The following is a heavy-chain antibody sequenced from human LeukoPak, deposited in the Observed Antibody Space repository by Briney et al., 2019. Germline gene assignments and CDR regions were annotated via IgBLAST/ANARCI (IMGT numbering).Heavy chain of an antibody. J-gene: IGHJ3*02. CDR2: IYPGDSDT. CDR1: GYSFTSYW. Sequence: KPGESLKISCKGSGYSFTSYWIGWVRQMPGEGLEGMGIIYPGDSDTRYSPSFQGQVTISADKSISTAYLQWSSLKASDTAMYYCASRFTVTTDAFDIWGQGTMVTVSS. V-gene: IGHV5-51*01. D-gene: IGHD4-11*01. CDR3: ASRFTVTTDAFDI.